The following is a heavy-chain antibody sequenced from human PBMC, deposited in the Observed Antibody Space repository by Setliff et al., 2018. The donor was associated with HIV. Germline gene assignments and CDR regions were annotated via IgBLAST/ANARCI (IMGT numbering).Heavy chain of an antibody. Sequence: LSLTCTVSGGSISNSNYFWGWIRQPPGKGLEWIGRIYSSGSTYYQPSLQGRVSMSIDSSKNHFSLSPRYVTAADTAVYYCARSFSGRYFWSGYYTGPDPKGENAFDIWGQGTMVTVSS. V-gene: IGHV4-39*02. CDR3: ARSFSGRYFWSGYYTGPDPKGENAFDI. CDR2: IYSSGST. CDR1: GGSISNSNYF. J-gene: IGHJ3*02. D-gene: IGHD3-3*01.